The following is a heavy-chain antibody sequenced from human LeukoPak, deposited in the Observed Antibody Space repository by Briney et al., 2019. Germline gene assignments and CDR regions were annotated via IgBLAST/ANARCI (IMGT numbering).Heavy chain of an antibody. V-gene: IGHV4-39*01. J-gene: IGHJ4*02. CDR3: ARHRGDGYNYYFDY. CDR1: GGSIFTRSYY. Sequence: SDTLSLTCDVSGGSIFTRSYYWGWIRQPPGKGLEWIASIYYTGKTYYNPSLGSRVTISEDTSKNQISLQLRSVTAADTAVYSCARHRGDGYNYYFDYWGQGTLVTVSS. D-gene: IGHD5-24*01. CDR2: IYYTGKT.